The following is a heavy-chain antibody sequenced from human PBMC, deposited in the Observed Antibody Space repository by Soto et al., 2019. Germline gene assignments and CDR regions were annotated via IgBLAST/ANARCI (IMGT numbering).Heavy chain of an antibody. CDR1: GDSISSGDYY. V-gene: IGHV4-30-4*01. J-gene: IGHJ4*02. CDR2: INYSGST. Sequence: KPSETLSLTCTVSGDSISSGDYYWSWIRQPPGKGLEWIGDINYSGSTNYNPSLKSRVTISVDTSKNQFSLKLSSVTAADTAVYYCARGVVPAAIWWGQGTLVTVSS. D-gene: IGHD2-2*01. CDR3: ARGVVPAAIW.